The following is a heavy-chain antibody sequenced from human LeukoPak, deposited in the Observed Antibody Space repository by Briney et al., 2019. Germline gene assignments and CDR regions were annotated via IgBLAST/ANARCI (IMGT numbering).Heavy chain of an antibody. CDR1: GFTFSSYG. CDR2: IRYDGSNK. Sequence: GGSLRLSCAASGFTFSSYGMPWVRQAPGKGLEWVAFIRYDGSNKYYAGSVKGRFTISRDNFKTTLYLQMNSLRAEDTAVYYCAKLSWELLDFDYWGQGTLVTVSS. V-gene: IGHV3-30*02. J-gene: IGHJ4*02. CDR3: AKLSWELLDFDY. D-gene: IGHD1-26*01.